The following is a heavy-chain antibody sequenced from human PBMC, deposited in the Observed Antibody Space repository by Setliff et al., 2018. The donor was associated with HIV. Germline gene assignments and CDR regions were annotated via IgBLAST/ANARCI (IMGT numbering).Heavy chain of an antibody. V-gene: IGHV3-23*01. CDR2: IRNNGIST. Sequence: PGGSLRLSCAASGFIFNNYGMSWVRRAPGKGLEWVSGIRNNGISTYYADSVTGRFIISRDNSKNTLFLQMNSLKVEDTAIYYCTKGVQRFRPYYFDSWGQGALVTVSS. J-gene: IGHJ4*02. CDR3: TKGVQRFRPYYFDS. CDR1: GFIFNNYG. D-gene: IGHD3-10*01.